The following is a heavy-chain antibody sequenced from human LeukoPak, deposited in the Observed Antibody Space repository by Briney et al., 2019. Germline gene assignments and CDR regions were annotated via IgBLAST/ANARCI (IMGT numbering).Heavy chain of an antibody. Sequence: GASVKVSCKASGYTFTAYYIHWVRQAPGQGLVWMGWMNPVSGDTNYAQTFQGRVTMTRDSSISTAYMQLDSLRSDDTADTALYYCARGVGSSWFDPWGQGTLVTVFS. CDR1: GYTFTAYY. CDR2: MNPVSGDT. J-gene: IGHJ5*02. D-gene: IGHD2-2*01. CDR3: ARGVGSSWFDP. V-gene: IGHV1-2*02.